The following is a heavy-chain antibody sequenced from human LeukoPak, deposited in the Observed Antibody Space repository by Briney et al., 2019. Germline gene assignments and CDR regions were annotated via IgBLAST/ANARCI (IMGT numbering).Heavy chain of an antibody. V-gene: IGHV1-2*02. CDR3: ARAGDIVVVVAATQDWFDP. D-gene: IGHD2-15*01. Sequence: ASVKVSCKASGYXFTGYYIHWVRQAPGQGLKWMGWINPNSGGTNYAQKFQGRVTMTRDTSISTAYMELSRLRSDDTAVYYCARAGDIVVVVAATQDWFDPWGQGTLVTVSS. J-gene: IGHJ5*02. CDR1: GYXFTGYY. CDR2: INPNSGGT.